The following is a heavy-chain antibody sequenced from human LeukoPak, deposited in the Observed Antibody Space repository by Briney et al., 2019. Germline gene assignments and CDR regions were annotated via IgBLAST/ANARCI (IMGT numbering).Heavy chain of an antibody. CDR1: GGTFSSYA. V-gene: IGHV1-69*13. J-gene: IGHJ4*02. Sequence: ASVKVSCKASGGTFSSYAISWVRQAPGQGLEWMGGIIPILGTANYAQKFQGRVTITADESTSTAYMELSSLRSEDTAVYYCARDWNDAPADWGQGTLVTVSS. D-gene: IGHD1-1*01. CDR2: IIPILGTA. CDR3: ARDWNDAPAD.